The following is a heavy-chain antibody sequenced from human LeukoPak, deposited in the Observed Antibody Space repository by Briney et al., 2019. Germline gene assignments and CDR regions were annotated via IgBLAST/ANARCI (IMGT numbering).Heavy chain of an antibody. J-gene: IGHJ5*02. V-gene: IGHV5-51*01. CDR2: IYPGDSNT. CDR3: ARPGGHCSGGSCYHWFDP. D-gene: IGHD2-15*01. CDR1: GFSFTSYW. Sequence: GESLQISCKGSGFSFTSYWVGWVRQMPGKGLEWMGIIYPGDSNTKYSPSFKGQVTISADKSISTAYLHWSSLKASDTAMYYCARPGGHCSGGSCYHWFDPWRQGTLVTVSS.